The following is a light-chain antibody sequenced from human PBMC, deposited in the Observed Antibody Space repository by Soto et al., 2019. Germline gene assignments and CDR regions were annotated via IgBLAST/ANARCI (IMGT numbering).Light chain of an antibody. CDR2: DAS. CDR1: QSVSSS. J-gene: IGKJ4*01. Sequence: IVLTQSPATLSLSPGERATLSCRASQSVSSSLAWYQQKPGQAPRLLIYDASNRATATPARFSGRGSGTDFTLTIISLEPEDFAVYYCQQRSNWPPTFGGGTKVDIK. CDR3: QQRSNWPPT. V-gene: IGKV3-11*01.